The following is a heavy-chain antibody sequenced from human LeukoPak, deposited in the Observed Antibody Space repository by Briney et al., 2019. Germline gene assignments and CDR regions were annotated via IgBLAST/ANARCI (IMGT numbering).Heavy chain of an antibody. J-gene: IGHJ4*02. V-gene: IGHV1-18*01. CDR2: ISAYNGNT. CDR1: GYTFTSYG. Sequence: GASVKVSCKASGYTFTSYGISWVRQAPGQGLEWMGWISAYNGNTNYAQKLQGRVTMTTDTSTSTAYMELRSLRSDDTAVYYCARESFMVRGVINPYYFDYWGQGTLVTVSS. D-gene: IGHD3-10*01. CDR3: ARESFMVRGVINPYYFDY.